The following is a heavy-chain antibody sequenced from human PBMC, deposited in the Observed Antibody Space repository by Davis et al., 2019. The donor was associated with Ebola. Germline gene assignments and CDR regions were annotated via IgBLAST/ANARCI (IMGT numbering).Heavy chain of an antibody. CDR2: IIPILGIA. CDR3: AREGGSVSSERYYYYGMDV. J-gene: IGHJ6*02. V-gene: IGHV1-69*04. CDR1: GYTFTSYY. Sequence: SVKVSCKASGYTFTSYYMHWVRQAPGQGLEWMGRIIPILGIANYAQKFQGRVTITADKSTSTAYMELSSLRSEDTAVYYCAREGGSVSSERYYYYGMDVWGQGTTVTVSS. D-gene: IGHD1-1*01.